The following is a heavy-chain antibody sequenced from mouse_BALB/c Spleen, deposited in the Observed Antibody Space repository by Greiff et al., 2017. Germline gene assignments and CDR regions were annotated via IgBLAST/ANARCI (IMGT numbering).Heavy chain of an antibody. D-gene: IGHD2-4*01. V-gene: IGHV5-17*02. CDR2: ISSGSSTI. CDR1: GFTFSSFG. J-gene: IGHJ2*01. CDR3: AREDYDYSYYFDY. Sequence: EVKVEESGGGLVQPGGSRKLSCAASGFTFSSFGMHWVRQAPEKGLEWVAYISSGSSTIYYADTVKGRFTISRDNPKNTLFLQMTSLRSEDTAMYYCAREDYDYSYYFDYWGQGTTLTVSS.